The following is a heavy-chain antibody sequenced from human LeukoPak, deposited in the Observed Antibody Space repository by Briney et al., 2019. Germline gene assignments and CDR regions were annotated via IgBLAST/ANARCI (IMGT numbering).Heavy chain of an antibody. CDR2: IYSSGST. V-gene: IGHV4-4*07. CDR3: ARVNRGGLLDI. Sequence: PSQTLSLTCSVSGVSISNSYWSWIRQPAGKGLEWIGRIYSSGSTNYNPSLKSRVTMSVDTSKNQFSLKLNSVTAADTGRYYCARVNRGGLLDIWGQGTMVSVSS. J-gene: IGHJ3*02. D-gene: IGHD3-10*01. CDR1: GVSISNSY.